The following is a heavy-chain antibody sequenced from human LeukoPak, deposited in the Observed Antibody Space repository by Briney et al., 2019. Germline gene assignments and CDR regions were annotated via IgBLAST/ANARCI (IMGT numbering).Heavy chain of an antibody. V-gene: IGHV4-39*01. D-gene: IGHD3-3*01. CDR2: IYYSGST. CDR1: GGSISSSSYY. CDR3: ARGLPYYDFWSGYYSDWFDP. Sequence: SETLSLTCTVSGGSISSSSYYWGWIRQPPGKGLEWIGSIYYSGSTYYNPSLKSRVTISVDTSKNQFSLKLSSVTAADTAVYYCARGLPYYDFWSGYYSDWFDPWGQGTLSPSPQ. J-gene: IGHJ5*02.